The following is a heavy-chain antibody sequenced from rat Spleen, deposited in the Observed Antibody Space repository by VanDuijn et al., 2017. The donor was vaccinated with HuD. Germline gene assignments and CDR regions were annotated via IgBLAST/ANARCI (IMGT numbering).Heavy chain of an antibody. CDR3: ARREYGGFFGYFDY. CDR1: GFTFSNYY. J-gene: IGHJ2*01. D-gene: IGHD1-11*01. V-gene: IGHV5-7*01. Sequence: EVQLVESGGDFVQPGGSMKLSCAASGFTFSNYYMAWVRQAPTKGLEWVATIIYDGSRTSYRDSVRGRFTVSRDNAKSTLYLQKDSLRSEDTATYYCARREYGGFFGYFDYWGQGVMVTVSS. CDR2: IIYDGSRT.